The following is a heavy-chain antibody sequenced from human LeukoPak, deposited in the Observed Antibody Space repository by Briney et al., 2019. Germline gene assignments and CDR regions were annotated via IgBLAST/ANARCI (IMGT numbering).Heavy chain of an antibody. CDR1: GGSISSGGYY. D-gene: IGHD3-22*01. Sequence: SETLSLTCSVSGGSISSGGYYWSWIRQHPGKGLEWIGYIYYSGSSYYNPSLKSRVTISVDTSKNQFSLKLSSVTAADTAVYYCARTADSSGYHHAFDIWGQGTMVTVSS. J-gene: IGHJ3*02. CDR3: ARTADSSGYHHAFDI. CDR2: IYYSGSS. V-gene: IGHV4-31*03.